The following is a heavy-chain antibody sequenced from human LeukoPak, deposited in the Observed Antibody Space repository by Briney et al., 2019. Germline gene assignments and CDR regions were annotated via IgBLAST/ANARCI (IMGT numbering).Heavy chain of an antibody. Sequence: SETLSLTCTVSGGSISSYYWSWIRQPAGKGLEWIGRIYSTGSTNYNPSLKSRVTMSVDTSKNQFSLRLRSVTAADTAVYYCTRQIASAGTAGFDFWGQGALVTVSS. D-gene: IGHD6-13*01. V-gene: IGHV4-4*07. CDR3: TRQIASAGTAGFDF. J-gene: IGHJ4*02. CDR1: GGSISSYY. CDR2: IYSTGST.